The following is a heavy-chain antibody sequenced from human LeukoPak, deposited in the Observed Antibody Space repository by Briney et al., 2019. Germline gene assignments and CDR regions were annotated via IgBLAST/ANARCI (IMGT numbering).Heavy chain of an antibody. Sequence: GRSPRLSCAASGLIFSHYGMHWVRQAPGKGLEWVAVISFDGSNKYYADSVKGRFTISSDNSKNTLYLQMNSLRAEDTAVYYCAKVIFACSSASCSNYYYYGVDVWGQGTTVTVSS. CDR2: ISFDGSNK. D-gene: IGHD2-2*01. CDR1: GLIFSHYG. J-gene: IGHJ6*02. V-gene: IGHV3-30*18. CDR3: AKVIFACSSASCSNYYYYGVDV.